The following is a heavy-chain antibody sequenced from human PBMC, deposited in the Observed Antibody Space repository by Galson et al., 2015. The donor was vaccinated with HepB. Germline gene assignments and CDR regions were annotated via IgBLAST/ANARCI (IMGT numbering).Heavy chain of an antibody. CDR1: GFTFSSYS. V-gene: IGHV3-21*01. J-gene: IGHJ4*02. Sequence: SLRLSCAASGFTFSSYSMNWVRQAPGKGLEWVSSISSSSSYIYYADSVKGRFTISRDNAKNSLYLQMNSLRAEDTAVYYCARGLYSSGWYGGYWGQGTLVTVSS. D-gene: IGHD6-19*01. CDR3: ARGLYSSGWYGGY. CDR2: ISSSSSYI.